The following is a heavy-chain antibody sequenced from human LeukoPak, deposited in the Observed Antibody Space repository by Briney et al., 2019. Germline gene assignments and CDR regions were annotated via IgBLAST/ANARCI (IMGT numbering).Heavy chain of an antibody. D-gene: IGHD3-9*01. J-gene: IGHJ6*03. V-gene: IGHV4-34*01. CDR3: AREVRYLPYYYYYMDV. CDR1: GGSFSGYY. Sequence: PSETLSLTCAVYGGSFSGYYWSWIRQPPGKGLEWIGEINHSGSTNYNPSLKSRVTISVDTSKNQFSLKLSSVTAADTAVYYCAREVRYLPYYYYYMDVWGKGTTVTVSS. CDR2: INHSGST.